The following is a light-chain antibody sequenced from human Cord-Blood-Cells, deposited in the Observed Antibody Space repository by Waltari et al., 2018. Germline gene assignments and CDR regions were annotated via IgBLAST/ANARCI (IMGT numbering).Light chain of an antibody. CDR3: QQSYSTPYT. J-gene: IGKJ2*01. CDR2: AAS. Sequence: DIQITQSPSSLSASVGDRVTITCRASQSISSYLIWYQQNAGKAPKLLIYAASSLKSGVPSRFSGSGSGTDFTLTISSLQPEDFATYYCQQSYSTPYTFGQGTKLEIK. V-gene: IGKV1-39*01. CDR1: QSISSY.